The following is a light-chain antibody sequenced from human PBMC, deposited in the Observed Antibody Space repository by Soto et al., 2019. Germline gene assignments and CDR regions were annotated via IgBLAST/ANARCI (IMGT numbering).Light chain of an antibody. V-gene: IGKV1-33*01. CDR1: QDISNS. CDR2: DAS. J-gene: IGKJ4*01. Sequence: DIQMTQSPSSLSASIGDRVTIACQASQDISNSLTWYQQKPGKAPKLLIYDASNLETGVPSRFSGSGSGTDFSFTISSLQPEDIATYHCQQYDRLPLTFGGGTKVEIK. CDR3: QQYDRLPLT.